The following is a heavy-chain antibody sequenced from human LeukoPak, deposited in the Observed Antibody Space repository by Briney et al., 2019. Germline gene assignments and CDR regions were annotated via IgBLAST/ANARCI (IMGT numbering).Heavy chain of an antibody. CDR2: ISGSGGST. V-gene: IGHV3-23*01. D-gene: IGHD2-2*01. J-gene: IGHJ4*02. CDR1: GFTFSSYA. CDR3: AKDLAPYVVVPAATDY. Sequence: PGGSLRPSCAASGFTFSSYAMSWVRQAPGKGLEWASAISGSGGSTYYADSVKGRFTISRDNSKNTLYLQMNSLRAEDTAVYYCAKDLAPYVVVPAATDYWGQGTLVTVSS.